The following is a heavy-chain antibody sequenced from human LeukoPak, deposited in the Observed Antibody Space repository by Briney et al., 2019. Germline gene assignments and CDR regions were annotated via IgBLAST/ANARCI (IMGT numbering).Heavy chain of an antibody. Sequence: GGSLRPSCAASGFTFSSYEMNWVRQAPGKGLEWVSYISSSGSTIYYADSVKGRFTISRDNAKNSLYLQMNSLRAEDTAVYYCARGRAGNYYYYGMDVWGQGTTVTVSS. CDR3: ARGRAGNYYYYGMDV. J-gene: IGHJ6*02. CDR1: GFTFSSYE. CDR2: ISSSGSTI. V-gene: IGHV3-48*03. D-gene: IGHD6-19*01.